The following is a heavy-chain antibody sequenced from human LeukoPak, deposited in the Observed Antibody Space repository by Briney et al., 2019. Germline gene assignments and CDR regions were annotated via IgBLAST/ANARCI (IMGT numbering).Heavy chain of an antibody. CDR3: ARASDYDYVWGSYRYYDWFDP. Sequence: PGGSLRLSCAASGCTFSSYSMNGVRQAPGKGLEWVSSISSSSSYIYYADSVKGRFTISRDNAKNSLYLQMNSLRAEDTAVYYCARASDYDYVWGSYRYYDWFDPWGQGTLVTVSS. V-gene: IGHV3-21*01. D-gene: IGHD3-16*02. J-gene: IGHJ5*02. CDR1: GCTFSSYS. CDR2: ISSSSSYI.